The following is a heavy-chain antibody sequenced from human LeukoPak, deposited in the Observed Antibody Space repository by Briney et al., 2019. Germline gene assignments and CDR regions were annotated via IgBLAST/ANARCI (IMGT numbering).Heavy chain of an antibody. V-gene: IGHV3-23*01. CDR2: ISGSGGST. J-gene: IGHJ4*02. CDR3: ARDLKDIVVVTAMAVGFDY. CDR1: GFTFSSHA. D-gene: IGHD2-21*02. Sequence: PGGSLRLSCAASGFTFSSHAMSWVRQAPGKGLEWVSAISGSGGSTYYADSVKGRFTISRDNSKNTLYLQMNSLRAEDTAVYYCARDLKDIVVVTAMAVGFDYWGQGTLVTVSS.